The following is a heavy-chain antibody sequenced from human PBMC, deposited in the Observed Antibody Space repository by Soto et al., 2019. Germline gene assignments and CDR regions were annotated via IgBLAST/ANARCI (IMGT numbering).Heavy chain of an antibody. J-gene: IGHJ5*02. Sequence: PSETLSLTCTVSGGSISSGGYYWSWIRQHPGKGLEWIGYIYYSGSTYYNPSLKSRVTISVDTSKNQFSLKLSSVTAADTAVYYCARDFRPDCSSTSCPSWTNWFDPWGQGTLVTVSS. V-gene: IGHV4-31*03. D-gene: IGHD2-2*01. CDR2: IYYSGST. CDR1: GGSISSGGYY. CDR3: ARDFRPDCSSTSCPSWTNWFDP.